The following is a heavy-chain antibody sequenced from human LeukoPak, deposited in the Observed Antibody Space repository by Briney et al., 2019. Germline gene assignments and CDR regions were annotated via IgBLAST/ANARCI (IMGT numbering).Heavy chain of an antibody. Sequence: SETLSLTCTVSGGSISSYYWTWIRQPPGKGLEWIGYVYYSGSTDYNPSLKSRVTISVDTSNKQFSLNLSSVTAADTAVYYCARRCSGPTCYTDAYDIWGQGTVVTVSS. CDR1: GGSISSYY. CDR2: VYYSGST. V-gene: IGHV4-59*08. D-gene: IGHD2-2*02. CDR3: ARRCSGPTCYTDAYDI. J-gene: IGHJ3*02.